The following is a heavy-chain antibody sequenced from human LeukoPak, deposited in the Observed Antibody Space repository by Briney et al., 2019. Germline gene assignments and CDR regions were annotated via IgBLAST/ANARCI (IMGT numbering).Heavy chain of an antibody. CDR1: GGSISSYY. CDR2: IYYSGST. V-gene: IGHV4-59*01. CDR3: ARVIVAHADYMDV. D-gene: IGHD3-22*01. Sequence: SETLSLTCTVSGGSISSYYWSWIRQPPGKGLEWIGYIYYSGSTNYNPSLKSRVTISVDTSKNQFSLKLSSVTAADTAVYYCARVIVAHADYMDVWGKGTTVTVSS. J-gene: IGHJ6*03.